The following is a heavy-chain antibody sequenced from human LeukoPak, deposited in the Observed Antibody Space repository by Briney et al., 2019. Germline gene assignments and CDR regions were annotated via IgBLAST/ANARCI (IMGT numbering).Heavy chain of an antibody. J-gene: IGHJ4*02. CDR2: IRFDGSNK. CDR1: GSTFSRYG. CDR3: AKDFTYAVAGRGDFDY. Sequence: GGSLRLSCAASGSTFSRYGMHWVRQAPGKGLELVAFIRFDGSNKYYADSVKGRFTISRDNSKNTLHLQMSSLRGEDTAVYYCAKDFTYAVAGRGDFDYWGQGTLVTVSS. D-gene: IGHD6-19*01. V-gene: IGHV3-30*02.